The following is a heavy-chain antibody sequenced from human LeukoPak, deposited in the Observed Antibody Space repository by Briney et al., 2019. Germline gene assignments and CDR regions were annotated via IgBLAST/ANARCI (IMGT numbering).Heavy chain of an antibody. CDR1: GFTFSSYG. V-gene: IGHV3-30*02. Sequence: GGSLRLSCAASGFTFSSYGMHWVHQAPGKGLEWVAFIRYDGSNKYYADSVKGRFTISRDNSKNTLYLQMNSLRAEDTAVYYCAKDRGPTGTPRNWFDPWGQGTLVTVSS. CDR3: AKDRGPTGTPRNWFDP. CDR2: IRYDGSNK. J-gene: IGHJ5*02. D-gene: IGHD1-14*01.